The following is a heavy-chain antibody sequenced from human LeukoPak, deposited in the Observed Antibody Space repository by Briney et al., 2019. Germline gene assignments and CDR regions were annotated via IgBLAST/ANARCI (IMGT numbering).Heavy chain of an antibody. CDR1: GFTFSSHW. J-gene: IGHJ6*03. CDR2: INSDGSST. CDR3: ARGTVTTFHYYYYMDV. D-gene: IGHD4-17*01. V-gene: IGHV3-74*01. Sequence: PGGSLRLSCAASGFTFSSHWMHWVRQAPGKGLVWVSRINSDGSSTSYADSVKGRFTISRDNAKNTLCLQMNSLRAEDTAVYYCARGTVTTFHYYYYMDVWGKGTTVTVSS.